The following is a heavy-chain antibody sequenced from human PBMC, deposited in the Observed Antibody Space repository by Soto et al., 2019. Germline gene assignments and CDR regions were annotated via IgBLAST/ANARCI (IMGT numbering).Heavy chain of an antibody. D-gene: IGHD5-12*01. CDR2: IYYSGST. CDR1: GGSISSGDYY. Sequence: SETLSLTYTVSGGSISSGDYYWSWIRQPPGKGLEWIGYIYYSGSTYYNPSLKSRVTISVDTSKNQFALKLSSVTAADTAVYYCARTGVATGMVDYRGQGTLVTVSS. J-gene: IGHJ4*02. V-gene: IGHV4-30-4*01. CDR3: ARTGVATGMVDY.